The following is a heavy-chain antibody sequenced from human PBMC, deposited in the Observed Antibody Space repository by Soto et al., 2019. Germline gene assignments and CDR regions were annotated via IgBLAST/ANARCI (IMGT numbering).Heavy chain of an antibody. V-gene: IGHV4-39*01. CDR2: IYYSGST. CDR3: ARHAVRSSGFTDY. J-gene: IGHJ4*02. CDR1: GGSISSSSYY. Sequence: PSETLSLTCTVSGGSISSSSYYWGWIRQPPGKGLEWIGSIYYSGSTYYNPSLKSRVTISVDTSKNQFSLKLSSVTAADTAVYYCARHAVRSSGFTDYWGQGTLVTVSS. D-gene: IGHD6-19*01.